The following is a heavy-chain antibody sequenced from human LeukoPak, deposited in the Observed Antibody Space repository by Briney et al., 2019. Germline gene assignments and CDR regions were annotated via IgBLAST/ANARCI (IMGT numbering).Heavy chain of an antibody. V-gene: IGHV4-59*08. CDR1: GGSRSSYY. CDR3: ARHYYGSGSYYSNFDY. D-gene: IGHD3-10*01. CDR2: IYYSGST. J-gene: IGHJ4*02. Sequence: PSETLSLTCTGSGGSRSSYYWSWIRQPPGKGLEWIGYIYYSGSTNYNPSLKSRVTISVDTSKNQFSLKLSSVTAADTAVYYCARHYYGSGSYYSNFDYWGQGTLVTVSS.